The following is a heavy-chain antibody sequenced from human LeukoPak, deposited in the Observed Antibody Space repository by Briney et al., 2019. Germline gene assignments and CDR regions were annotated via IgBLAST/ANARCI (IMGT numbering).Heavy chain of an antibody. J-gene: IGHJ4*02. Sequence: GRSLRLSCAASGFTFSSYGMHWVRQAPGKGLEWVAVIWYDGSNKYYADSVKGRFTISRDNSKNTLFLQMNSLRADDTAVYYCARDDSSGYYYFDNWGQGTLVTVSS. D-gene: IGHD3-22*01. V-gene: IGHV3-33*01. CDR1: GFTFSSYG. CDR2: IWYDGSNK. CDR3: ARDDSSGYYYFDN.